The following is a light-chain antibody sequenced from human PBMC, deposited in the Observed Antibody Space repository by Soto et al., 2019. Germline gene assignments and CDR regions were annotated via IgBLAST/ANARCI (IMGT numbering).Light chain of an antibody. Sequence: EIVMTQSPATLSVSPGGGATLSCRASQSVGSNLAWYQQEPGQAPRLLIYGASIRATGIPARFSGSGSGTEFTLTISSLRSEDFAVYYCQQYNNWPPWTFGQGNKVEVK. CDR2: GAS. J-gene: IGKJ1*01. CDR1: QSVGSN. V-gene: IGKV3-15*01. CDR3: QQYNNWPPWT.